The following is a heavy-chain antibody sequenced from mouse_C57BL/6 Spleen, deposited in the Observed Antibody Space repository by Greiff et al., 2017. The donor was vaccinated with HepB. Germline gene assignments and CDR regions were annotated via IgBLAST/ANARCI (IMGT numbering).Heavy chain of an antibody. D-gene: IGHD1-1*01. Sequence: VQLQQSDAELVKPGASVKISCKVSGYTFTDHTIHWMKQRPEQGLEWIGYIYPRDGNTKYNEKFKGKATLTADKSSSTAYMQLNSLTSDDSAVYCCARDDGSLAMDYWGQGTSVTVSA. CDR3: ARDDGSLAMDY. V-gene: IGHV1-78*01. CDR2: IYPRDGNT. CDR1: GYTFTDHT. J-gene: IGHJ4*01.